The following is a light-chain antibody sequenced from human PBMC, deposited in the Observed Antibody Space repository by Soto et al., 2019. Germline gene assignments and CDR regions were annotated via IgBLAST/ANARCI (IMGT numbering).Light chain of an antibody. Sequence: QSVLTQVAAVSGSPGQSITISCTATSSYIDNYDYISWFQHRPGTAPQLLIYEVTHRPSGISHRFSGSKSGNTASLTISGLLPEDEAEYYCASYTDSSTWVFGGGTKLTVL. V-gene: IGLV2-14*01. CDR1: SSYIDNYDY. CDR2: EVT. J-gene: IGLJ3*02. CDR3: ASYTDSSTWV.